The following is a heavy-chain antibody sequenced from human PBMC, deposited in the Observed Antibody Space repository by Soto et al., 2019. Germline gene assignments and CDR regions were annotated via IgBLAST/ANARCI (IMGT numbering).Heavy chain of an antibody. Sequence: SVKVSCKASGGTFSSYAISWLRQAPGQGLEWMGGIIPIFGTANYAQKFQGRVTITADESTSTAYMELSSLRSEDTAVYYCARYRYYYYGMDVWGQGTTVTVS. CDR2: IIPIFGTA. CDR1: GGTFSSYA. J-gene: IGHJ6*02. CDR3: ARYRYYYYGMDV. V-gene: IGHV1-69*13. D-gene: IGHD1-26*01.